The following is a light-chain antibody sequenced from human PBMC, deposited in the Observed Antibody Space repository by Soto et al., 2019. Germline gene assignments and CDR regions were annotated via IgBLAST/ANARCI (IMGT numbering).Light chain of an antibody. J-gene: IGLJ2*01. CDR1: SSDVGGYNF. V-gene: IGLV2-11*01. Sequence: QSVLTQPRSVSGSPGQSVTISCTGTSSDVGGYNFVSWYQQLPGKAPRLMIYDVYKRPSGVPDRFSGSKSGNTASLIISGLQAEDEADYWCCSYAGSYTFVVFGGGTKLTVL. CDR2: DVY. CDR3: CSYAGSYTFVV.